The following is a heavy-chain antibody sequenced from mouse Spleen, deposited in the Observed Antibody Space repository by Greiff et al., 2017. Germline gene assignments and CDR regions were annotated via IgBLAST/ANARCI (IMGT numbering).Heavy chain of an antibody. V-gene: IGHV14-3*02. D-gene: IGHD2-14*01. Sequence: EVQLQQPGAELVKPGASVKLSCKASGYTFTSYYMYWVKQRPGQGLEWIGGIDPANGNTKYDPKFQGKATITADTSSNTAYLQLSSLTSEDTAVYYCARSDYRYDWAMDYWGQGTSVTVSS. CDR2: IDPANGNT. CDR3: ARSDYRYDWAMDY. CDR1: GYTFTSYY. J-gene: IGHJ4*01.